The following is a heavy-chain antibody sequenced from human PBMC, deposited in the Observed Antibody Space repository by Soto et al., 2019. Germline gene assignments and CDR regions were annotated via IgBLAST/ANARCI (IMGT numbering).Heavy chain of an antibody. CDR3: AKELWEGYGMEV. V-gene: IGHV3-23*01. CDR1: GFTFNNYA. D-gene: IGHD1-26*01. J-gene: IGHJ6*02. CDR2: ISSSGGST. Sequence: EVQLLESGGGLVQPGGSLRLSCAASGFTFNNYAMSWVRQAPGKGLEWVSTISSSGGSTYYADSVKGRFTISRDNSKNTLYLQMYSLRAEDTAVYYCAKELWEGYGMEVWGQGTTVTVSS.